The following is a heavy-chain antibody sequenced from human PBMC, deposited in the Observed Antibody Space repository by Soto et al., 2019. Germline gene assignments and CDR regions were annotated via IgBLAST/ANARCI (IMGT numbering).Heavy chain of an antibody. V-gene: IGHV1-8*01. J-gene: IGHJ4*02. Sequence: QVQLVQSGAEVKKPGASVKVSCKASGYTFTSYDINWVRQATGQGLEWMGWMNPNSGNTGYAQKFQGRVTLTRNPAITTAYRQLRNLRSDDTAEYYSARESQWVIDYWGQGTLVTVSS. CDR2: MNPNSGNT. CDR3: ARESQWVIDY. D-gene: IGHD6-19*01. CDR1: GYTFTSYD.